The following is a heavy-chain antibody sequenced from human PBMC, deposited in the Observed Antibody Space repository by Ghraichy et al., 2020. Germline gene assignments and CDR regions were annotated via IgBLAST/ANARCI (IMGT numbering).Heavy chain of an antibody. CDR3: ANPISSGWYPRVIYAFDI. D-gene: IGHD6-19*01. Sequence: GGSLRLSCAASGFTFSSYAMSWLRQAPGKGLEWVSAISGSGGSTYYADSVKGRFTISRDNSKNTLYLQMNSLRAEDTAVYYCANPISSGWYPRVIYAFDIWGQGTMVTVSS. CDR1: GFTFSSYA. CDR2: ISGSGGST. J-gene: IGHJ3*02. V-gene: IGHV3-23*01.